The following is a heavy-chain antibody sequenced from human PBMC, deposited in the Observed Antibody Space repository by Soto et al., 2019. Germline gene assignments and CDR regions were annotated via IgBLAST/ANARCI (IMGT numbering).Heavy chain of an antibody. CDR3: AKTKIRWERQFDD. D-gene: IGHD1-26*01. V-gene: IGHV3-23*01. CDR1: GFTFSGYY. J-gene: IGHJ4*02. CDR2: ISSSGGST. Sequence: PGGSLRLSCAASGFTFSGYYMSWIRQAPGKGLEWVSYISSSGGSTYYADSLKGRFNISRDNAKNTLYLQMNSLRAEDKAVYYCAKTKIRWERQFDDWGQGTLVTASS.